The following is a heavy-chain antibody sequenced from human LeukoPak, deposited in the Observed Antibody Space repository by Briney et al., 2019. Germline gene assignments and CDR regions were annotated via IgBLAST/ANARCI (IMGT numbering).Heavy chain of an antibody. CDR3: ARELPGNNWLDP. CDR1: GGSISSGGYY. CDR2: IYYSGST. J-gene: IGHJ5*02. Sequence: SQTLSLTCTVSGGSISSGGYYWSWIRQHPGKGLEWIGYIYYSGSTYYDPSLKSRVTISVDTSKNQFSLKLSSVTAADTAVYYCARELPGNNWLDPWGQGTLVTVSS. D-gene: IGHD3-10*01. V-gene: IGHV4-31*03.